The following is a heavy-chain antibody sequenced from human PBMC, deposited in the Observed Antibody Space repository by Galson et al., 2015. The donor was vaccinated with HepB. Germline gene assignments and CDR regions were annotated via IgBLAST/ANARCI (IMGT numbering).Heavy chain of an antibody. V-gene: IGHV3-48*01. CDR3: ARTSAWPHFFDL. D-gene: IGHD6-19*01. CDR2: VSASMGTK. CDR1: GFPFNTYG. Sequence: SLRLSCAASGFPFNTYGMSWLRQAPGKGLEWVSYVSASMGTKYYADSVKGRFTVSRDNGRNSIFLQMDGLRGDDTALYYCARTSAWPHFFDLWGQGTLVPVSS. J-gene: IGHJ5*02.